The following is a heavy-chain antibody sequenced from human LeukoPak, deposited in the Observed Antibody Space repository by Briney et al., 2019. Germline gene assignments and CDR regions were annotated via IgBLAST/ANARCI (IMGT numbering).Heavy chain of an antibody. J-gene: IGHJ4*02. CDR1: GFTFSSYA. CDR3: AKNRFVRYFDY. Sequence: GVTLRLSCAASGFTFSSYAMSWVRQAPGKGLEWVSAISGSGGSTYYADSVKGRFTISRDNSKNTLYLQMNSLRAEDTAVYYCAKNRFVRYFDYWGQGTLVTVSS. D-gene: IGHD3-16*01. V-gene: IGHV3-23*01. CDR2: ISGSGGST.